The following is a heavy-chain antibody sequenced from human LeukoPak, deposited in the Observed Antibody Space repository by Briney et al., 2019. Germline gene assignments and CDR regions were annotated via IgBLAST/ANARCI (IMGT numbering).Heavy chain of an antibody. CDR3: ARGYSSGWYPPWTVPYYGMDA. V-gene: IGHV1-2*02. Sequence: ASVKVSCKASGYTFTGYYMHWVRQAPGQGLEWMGWINPNSGGTNYAQKFQGRVTMTRDTSISTAYMELSRLRSDDTAVYYCARGYSSGWYPPWTVPYYGMDAWGQGTTVTVSS. D-gene: IGHD6-19*01. CDR2: INPNSGGT. CDR1: GYTFTGYY. J-gene: IGHJ6*02.